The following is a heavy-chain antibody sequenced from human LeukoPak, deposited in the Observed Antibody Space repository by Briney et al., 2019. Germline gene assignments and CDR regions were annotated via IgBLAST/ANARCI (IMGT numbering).Heavy chain of an antibody. Sequence: SETLSLTCTVSGASIDSYYWSWIRQPPGKGLEWIGYIHYSGNTNYNPSLKSRVTIWVDTSKKQFSLKLKSVTAADTADYYCAREIKGGDCFDYWGQGTPVTVSS. CDR3: AREIKGGDCFDY. D-gene: IGHD2-21*01. CDR1: GASIDSYY. J-gene: IGHJ4*02. CDR2: IHYSGNT. V-gene: IGHV4-59*01.